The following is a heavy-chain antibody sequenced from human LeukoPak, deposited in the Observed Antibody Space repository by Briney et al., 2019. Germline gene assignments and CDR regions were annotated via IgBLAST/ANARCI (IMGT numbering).Heavy chain of an antibody. D-gene: IGHD3-22*01. J-gene: IGHJ4*02. CDR1: GFTVSSNS. CDR2: IYTTGNT. CDR3: ARRAGDYSHPYDY. Sequence: GGSLRLSCTVSGFTVSSNSMSWVRQAPGKGLEWVSFIYTTGNTHNSDSVKGRFTISRVSSKNTLYLQMNSLRAEDTAVYYCARRAGDYSHPYDYWGQGTLVTVSS. V-gene: IGHV3-53*01.